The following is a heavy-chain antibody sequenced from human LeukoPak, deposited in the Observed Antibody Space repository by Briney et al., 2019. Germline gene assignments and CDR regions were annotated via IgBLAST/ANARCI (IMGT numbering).Heavy chain of an antibody. V-gene: IGHV4-30-4*01. Sequence: SQTLSLTCTVSGGSISSGDYYWSWLRQPPGKGLEWIGYIYYSGSTYYNPSLKSRVTISVDTSKNQFSLKLSSVTAADTAVYYCARDLSGSARRFDPWGQGTLVTVSS. J-gene: IGHJ5*02. CDR2: IYYSGST. CDR3: ARDLSGSARRFDP. D-gene: IGHD3-10*01. CDR1: GGSISSGDYY.